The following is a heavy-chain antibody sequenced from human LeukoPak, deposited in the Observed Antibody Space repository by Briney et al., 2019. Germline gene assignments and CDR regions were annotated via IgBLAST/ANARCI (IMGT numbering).Heavy chain of an antibody. J-gene: IGHJ4*02. D-gene: IGHD5-24*01. Sequence: GGSLRLSCAASEFTFSDYSMNWVRQAPGKGLEWISYIGIDSGNTNYADSVKGRFTISGDKAKNSLYLQMNSLRVEDTAVYYCARDYKYAFDNWGQGTLVTVSS. CDR3: ARDYKYAFDN. CDR2: IGIDSGNT. V-gene: IGHV3-48*01. CDR1: EFTFSDYS.